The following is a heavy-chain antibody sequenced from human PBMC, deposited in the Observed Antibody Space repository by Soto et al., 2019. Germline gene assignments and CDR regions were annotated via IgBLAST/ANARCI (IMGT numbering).Heavy chain of an antibody. D-gene: IGHD6-13*01. CDR3: ARGYGSSSFDL. J-gene: IGHJ5*02. CDR2: INGGNGYT. V-gene: IGHV1-3*01. CDR1: GYSFTNYN. Sequence: ASVKVSCKASGYSFTNYNIYWLRQAPGQRLEWMGWINGGNGYTKYSQIFQGRVTFTRDTSATTVYMELSSLRSEDTAVYYCARGYGSSSFDLWGQGALVTVSS.